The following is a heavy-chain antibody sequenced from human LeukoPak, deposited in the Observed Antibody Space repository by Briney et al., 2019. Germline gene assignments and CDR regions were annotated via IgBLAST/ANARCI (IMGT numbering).Heavy chain of an antibody. V-gene: IGHV3-11*01. CDR1: GFTFSDYY. CDR2: ISSSGSAI. Sequence: GGSLRLSCAGSGFTFSDYYMSWIRLAPGKGLEWVSCISSSGSAIYNADSVKRRFTFSRDNAKNSLVLQMNSLRAEDTARYYCARQNSGRYFYYGMDGWGQGTTVIVSS. J-gene: IGHJ6*02. CDR3: ARQNSGRYFYYGMDG. D-gene: IGHD1-26*01.